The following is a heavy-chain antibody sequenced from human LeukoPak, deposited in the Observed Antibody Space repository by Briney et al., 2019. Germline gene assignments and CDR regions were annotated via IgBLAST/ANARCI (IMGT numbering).Heavy chain of an antibody. CDR2: INKDGSEK. Sequence: GWSLTLSCAASGFTFSRYWMTWVRQSPGKGLEWVAKINKDGSEKYYADSVTGRFTISRDNAENSLFLQMNSLRDDATGVYYCARAREAPANVFPDHWGQGVVVTVSS. V-gene: IGHV3-7*01. J-gene: IGHJ4*02. CDR3: ARAREAPANVFPDH. CDR1: GFTFSRYW. D-gene: IGHD2-15*01.